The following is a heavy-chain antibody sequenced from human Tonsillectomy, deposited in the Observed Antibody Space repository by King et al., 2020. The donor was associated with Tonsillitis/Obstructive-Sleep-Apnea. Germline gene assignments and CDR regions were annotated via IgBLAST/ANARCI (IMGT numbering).Heavy chain of an antibody. CDR3: ARGASRRASSIAARPGWYFDL. D-gene: IGHD6-6*01. V-gene: IGHV4-34*01. J-gene: IGHJ2*01. Sequence: VQLQQWGAGLLKPSETLSLTCAVYGGSFSGYYWSWIRQPPGKGLEWIGEINHSGSTNYNPSLKSRVTISVDTSKNQFSLKLSSVTAADTAVYYCARGASRRASSIAARPGWYFDLWAVAPWSLSPQ. CDR1: GGSFSGYY. CDR2: INHSGST.